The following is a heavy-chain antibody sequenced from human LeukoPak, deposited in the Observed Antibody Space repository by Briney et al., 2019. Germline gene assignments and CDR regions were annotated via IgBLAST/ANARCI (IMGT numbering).Heavy chain of an antibody. CDR2: IKQDGSEK. CDR3: ARKNDYGEVRGFDP. D-gene: IGHD4-17*01. CDR1: GFTFSSYW. Sequence: GGSLRLSCAASGFTFSSYWMSWVRQAPGKGLEWVANIKQDGSEKYYVDSVKGRFTISRDNAKNSLYLQMNSLRAEDTAVYYCARKNDYGEVRGFDPWGQGTLVTVSS. J-gene: IGHJ5*02. V-gene: IGHV3-7*01.